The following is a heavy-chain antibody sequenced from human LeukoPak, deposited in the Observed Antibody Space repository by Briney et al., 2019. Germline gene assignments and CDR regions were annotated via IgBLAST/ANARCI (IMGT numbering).Heavy chain of an antibody. CDR1: GGSISSSSYY. CDR3: ARYHDFWSGYAPFDY. V-gene: IGHV4-39*01. CDR2: IYYSGST. J-gene: IGHJ4*02. Sequence: SETLSLTCTVSGGSISSSSYYWGWIRQPPGKGLEWIGSIYYSGSTYYNPSLKSRVTISVDTSKNQFSLKLSSVTAADTAVYYCARYHDFWSGYAPFDYWXQGTLVTVSS. D-gene: IGHD3-3*01.